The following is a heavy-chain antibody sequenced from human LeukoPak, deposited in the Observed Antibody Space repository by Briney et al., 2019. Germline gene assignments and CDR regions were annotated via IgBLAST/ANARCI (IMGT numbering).Heavy chain of an antibody. CDR3: ATAVTMVRGPQAPNYYYYYMDV. Sequence: AAVKVSCKVSGYTLTELSMHWVRQAPGKGLEWMGGFDPEDGETIDAQKFQGRVTMTESTSTDTAYKELSSLRSEDTAVYYCATAVTMVRGPQAPNYYYYYMDVWGKGTTVTVSS. D-gene: IGHD3-10*01. CDR2: FDPEDGET. CDR1: GYTLTELS. J-gene: IGHJ6*03. V-gene: IGHV1-24*01.